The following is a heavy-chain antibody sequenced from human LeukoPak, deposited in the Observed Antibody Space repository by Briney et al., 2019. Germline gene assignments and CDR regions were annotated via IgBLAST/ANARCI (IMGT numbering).Heavy chain of an antibody. D-gene: IGHD2-2*01. V-gene: IGHV3-30*03. Sequence: GGSLRLSCAASGFTFSSYGMHWVRQAPGKGLEWVAVISYDGSNKYYADSVKGRFTISRDNSKNTLYLQMNSLRAEDTAVYYCARCSTSEVQVNWYFDLWGRGTLVTVSS. CDR2: ISYDGSNK. CDR1: GFTFSSYG. J-gene: IGHJ2*01. CDR3: ARCSTSEVQVNWYFDL.